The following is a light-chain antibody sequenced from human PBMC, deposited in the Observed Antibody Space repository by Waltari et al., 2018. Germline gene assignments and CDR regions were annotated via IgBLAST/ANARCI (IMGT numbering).Light chain of an antibody. CDR3: QQRSVWPVT. J-gene: IGKJ4*01. CDR2: EAS. V-gene: IGKV3-11*02. CDR1: QSVSRS. Sequence: EIVLTQSPATLSLSPGERATLSCRASQSVSRSLGWFLQKPGQAPKLLIYEASNRAPGLPGRFSGSGFGRDFTLTISSLEPEDFGVYYCQQRSVWPVTFGGGTKLEI.